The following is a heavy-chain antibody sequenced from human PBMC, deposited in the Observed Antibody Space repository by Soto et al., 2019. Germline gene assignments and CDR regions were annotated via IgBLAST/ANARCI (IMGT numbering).Heavy chain of an antibody. CDR1: GGSISSSSYY. CDR2: IYYSGST. V-gene: IGHV4-39*01. Sequence: QLQLQESGPGLVKPSETLSLTCTVSGGSISSSSYYWGWIRQPSGKGLEWIRSIYYSGSTYYNPSLKSRVTISVDASKNQFSLKLSSVTAADTAVYYCAWTLAYCGGDCYSTKRASDYWGQGTLVTVSS. J-gene: IGHJ4*02. CDR3: AWTLAYCGGDCYSTKRASDY. D-gene: IGHD2-21*02.